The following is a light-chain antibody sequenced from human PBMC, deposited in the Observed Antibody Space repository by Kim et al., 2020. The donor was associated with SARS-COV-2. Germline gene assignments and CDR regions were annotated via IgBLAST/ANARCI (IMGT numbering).Light chain of an antibody. CDR3: QAWDSSTANV. J-gene: IGLJ1*01. Sequence: SYELTQPPSVSMSPGQTASITCSGDKLGDKYTCWYQQKPGQSPVLVIYQDSKRPSGIPERFSGSNSGNTATLTISGTQAMDEADYYCQAWDSSTANVFGT. CDR2: QDS. V-gene: IGLV3-1*01. CDR1: KLGDKY.